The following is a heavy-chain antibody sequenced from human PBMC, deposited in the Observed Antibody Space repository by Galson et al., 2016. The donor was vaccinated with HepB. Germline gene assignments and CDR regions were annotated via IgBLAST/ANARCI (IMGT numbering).Heavy chain of an antibody. V-gene: IGHV1-3*01. CDR2: INAGTGNT. CDR3: ARSTVSSGTLYFDY. CDR1: GYTFTSYG. Sequence: VKVSCKASGYTFTSYGIHWMRQAPGQSLEWMGWINAGTGNTRYSQRLQARVTITRDTSANTAYMELTSLKSEDTAVYYCARSTVSSGTLYFDYWGQGTLVTVSS. J-gene: IGHJ4*02. D-gene: IGHD6-13*01.